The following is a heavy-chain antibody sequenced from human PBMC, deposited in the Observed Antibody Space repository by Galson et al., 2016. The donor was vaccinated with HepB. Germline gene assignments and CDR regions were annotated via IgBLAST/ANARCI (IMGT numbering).Heavy chain of an antibody. J-gene: IGHJ3*02. CDR1: GGSISSSSYY. CDR2: IYYSGST. Sequence: SETLSLTCTVSGGSISSSSYYWGWIRQPPGKGLEWIGSIYYSGSTYYKPSLKSRVTISADTSKNQFSLNLSSVTAADTAVYYCARLPSPVSEGIWGQGTMVIVSS. D-gene: IGHD2-8*01. CDR3: ARLPSPVSEGI. V-gene: IGHV4-39*01.